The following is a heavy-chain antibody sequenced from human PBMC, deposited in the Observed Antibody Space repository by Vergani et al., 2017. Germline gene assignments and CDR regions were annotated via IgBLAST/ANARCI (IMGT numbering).Heavy chain of an antibody. CDR2: IWYDGSNK. Sequence: VQLVESGGGVVQPGRSLRLSCAASGFTFSSYGMHWVRQAPGKGLEWVAVIWYDGSNKYYADSVKGRFTISRDNSKNTLYLQMNSLRAEDTAVYYCARDLLGWYFDLWGRGTLVTVSS. CDR1: GFTFSSYG. CDR3: ARDLLGWYFDL. D-gene: IGHD3-16*01. J-gene: IGHJ2*01. V-gene: IGHV3-33*01.